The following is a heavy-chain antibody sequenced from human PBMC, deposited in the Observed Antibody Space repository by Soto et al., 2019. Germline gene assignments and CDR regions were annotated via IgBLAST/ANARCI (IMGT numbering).Heavy chain of an antibody. CDR3: ATSYHYVDV. J-gene: IGHJ6*03. Sequence: SLRLSCAGSGFTFSNAWVSWVRQAPGKGLEWVGHIKSKTDGGTTDYAAPVKGRFSIPRDDSKTTLYLQMNSLKTEDTAVYYCATSYHYVDVWAKGTTVTVSS. V-gene: IGHV3-15*01. CDR1: GFTFSNAW. CDR2: IKSKTDGGTT.